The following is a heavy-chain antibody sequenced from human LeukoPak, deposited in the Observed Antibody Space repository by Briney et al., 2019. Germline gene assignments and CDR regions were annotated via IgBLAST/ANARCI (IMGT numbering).Heavy chain of an antibody. CDR1: GFTFNIYS. J-gene: IGHJ4*02. D-gene: IGHD3-22*01. CDR2: ISSSSSYI. CDR3: ARDLGRYYDSSGYRPFDY. V-gene: IGHV3-21*01. Sequence: PGGSLTLSCAASGFTFNIYSMNWVRQAPGKGLEWVSSISSSSSYIYYADSVKGRFTISRDNAKNSLYLQMNSLRAADCSVFDCARDLGRYYDSSGYRPFDYWGQGTLVTVSS.